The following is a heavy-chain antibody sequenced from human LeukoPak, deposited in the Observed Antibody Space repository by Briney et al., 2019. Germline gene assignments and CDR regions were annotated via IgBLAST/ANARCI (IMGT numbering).Heavy chain of an antibody. D-gene: IGHD3-22*01. CDR2: INHSGST. V-gene: IGHV4-34*01. CDR1: GGSFSGYY. J-gene: IGHJ4*02. Sequence: SETLSLTRAVYGGSFSGYYWSWIRQPPGKGLEWIGEINHSGSTNYNPSLKSRVTISVDTAKNQFSLKLSSVTAADTAVYYCARAPPYYYDSSGYSDYWGQGTLVTVSS. CDR3: ARAPPYYYDSSGYSDY.